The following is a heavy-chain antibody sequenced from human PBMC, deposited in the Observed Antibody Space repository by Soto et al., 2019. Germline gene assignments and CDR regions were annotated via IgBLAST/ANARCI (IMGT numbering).Heavy chain of an antibody. Sequence: EVQRLESGGGLIQPGGSLRLSCAASGFTFRNYGMTWVRQAPGQWLEWVSVISGSGGSKYYADSVKGRFTISRDNSGNKLDLQMNSLRAEDTAIYYGAKGHPVGANSWYFDPWGQGNLGTVSS. D-gene: IGHD1-26*01. CDR1: GFTFRNYG. V-gene: IGHV3-23*01. CDR2: ISGSGGSK. J-gene: IGHJ5*02. CDR3: AKGHPVGANSWYFDP.